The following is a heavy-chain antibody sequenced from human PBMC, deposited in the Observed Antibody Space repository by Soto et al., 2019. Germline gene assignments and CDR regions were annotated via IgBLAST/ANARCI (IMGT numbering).Heavy chain of an antibody. CDR1: GRAISSSY. CDR2: IYDSGST. V-gene: IGHV4-59*12. CDR3: ARQRIY. D-gene: IGHD3-10*01. J-gene: IGHJ4*02. Sequence: QVQLQESGPGLVQPSETLSLTCTVSGRAISSSYWSWIRPPPGQGLGWICYIYDSGSTYYNSSLKSRFTMSVDTSKYQFYMKLGSVTAADTAVYDCARQRIYCGQGATVTVSS.